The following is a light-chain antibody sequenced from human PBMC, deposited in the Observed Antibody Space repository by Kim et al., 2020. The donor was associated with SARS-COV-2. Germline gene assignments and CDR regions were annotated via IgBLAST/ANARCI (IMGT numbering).Light chain of an antibody. CDR2: DAS. CDR1: QSVSSY. CDR3: QQSSNWLT. V-gene: IGKV3-11*01. J-gene: IGKJ4*01. Sequence: SLSPGESATRSCRASQSVSSYLAWYQQKPGQAPRLLIYDASNRATGIPARFSGSGSGTDFTLTISSLEPEDFAVYYCQQSSNWLTFGGGTKVDIK.